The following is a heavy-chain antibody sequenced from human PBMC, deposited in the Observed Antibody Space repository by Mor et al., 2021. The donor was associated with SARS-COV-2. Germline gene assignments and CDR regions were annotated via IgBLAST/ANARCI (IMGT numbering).Heavy chain of an antibody. Sequence: NYNPSLKSRVTISIDTSKNQFSVKMSSVTAADTSLYYCARFQILGYSFDFLGQGTMVTVYS. D-gene: IGHD3-22*01. CDR3: ARFQILGYSFDF. V-gene: IGHV4-59*12. J-gene: IGHJ3*01.